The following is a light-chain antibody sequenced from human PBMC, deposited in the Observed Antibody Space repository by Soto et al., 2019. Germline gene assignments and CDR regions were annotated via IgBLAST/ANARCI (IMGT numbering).Light chain of an antibody. CDR1: SSDVGGFEY. J-gene: IGLJ1*01. V-gene: IGLV2-14*01. CDR2: DVS. Sequence: QSALTQPASVSGSPGQSISISCTGTSSDVGGFEYVSWYQQHAGKAPKLMIYDVSSRPSGVSNRFSGSKSGNTASLTISGLRAEDEADYYCISYTSINLYVLGTGTKVTVL. CDR3: ISYTSINLYV.